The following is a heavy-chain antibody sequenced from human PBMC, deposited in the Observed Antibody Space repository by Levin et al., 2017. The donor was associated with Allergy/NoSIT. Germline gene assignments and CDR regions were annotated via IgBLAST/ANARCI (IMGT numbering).Heavy chain of an antibody. Sequence: SETLSLTCTVSGGSISSGDYYWSWIRQPPGKGLEWIGYIYYSGSTYYNPSLKSRVTISVDTSKNQFSLKLSSVTAADTAVYYCARDRRSVTTYYYYYGMDVWGQGTTVTVSS. J-gene: IGHJ6*02. D-gene: IGHD4-11*01. CDR1: GGSISSGDYY. CDR2: IYYSGST. CDR3: ARDRRSVTTYYYYYGMDV. V-gene: IGHV4-30-4*01.